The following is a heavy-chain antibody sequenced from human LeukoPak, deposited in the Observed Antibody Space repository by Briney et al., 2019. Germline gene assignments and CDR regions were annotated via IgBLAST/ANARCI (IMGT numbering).Heavy chain of an antibody. D-gene: IGHD2-8*01. CDR1: GFTVSSNY. Sequence: GGSLRLSCAASGFTVSSNYMSWVRQAPGKGLEWVSVIYSGGSTYYADSVKGRFTISRDNAKNSLYLQMNSLRAEDTAIYYCAGRDCTNGLCQFDYWGQGTLVTVSS. CDR3: AGRDCTNGLCQFDY. J-gene: IGHJ4*02. V-gene: IGHV3-53*01. CDR2: IYSGGST.